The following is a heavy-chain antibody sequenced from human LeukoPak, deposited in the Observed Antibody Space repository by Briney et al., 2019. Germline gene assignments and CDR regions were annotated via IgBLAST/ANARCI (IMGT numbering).Heavy chain of an antibody. J-gene: IGHJ5*02. D-gene: IGHD3-9*01. Sequence: SETLSLTCTVSAYSISSSYYWSWIRQPPGKGLEWIGYIYYSGSTNYNPSLKSRVTISVDTSKNQFSLKLSSVTAADTAVYYCARANYDILTGYPNWFDPWGQGTLVTVSS. CDR2: IYYSGST. CDR1: AYSISSSYY. CDR3: ARANYDILTGYPNWFDP. V-gene: IGHV4-59*01.